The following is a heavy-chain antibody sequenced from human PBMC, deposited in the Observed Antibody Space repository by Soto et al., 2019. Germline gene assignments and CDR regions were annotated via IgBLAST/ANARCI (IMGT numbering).Heavy chain of an antibody. Sequence: SETLSLTCTVSGGSVSSGSYYWSWIRQPPGKGLEWIGYIYYSGSTNYNPSLKSRVTISVDTSKNQFSLKLSSVTAADTAVYYCARDQERRGNYYCYYGMDVWGQGTTVTVSS. CDR1: GGSVSSGSYY. J-gene: IGHJ6*02. CDR3: ARDQERRGNYYCYYGMDV. V-gene: IGHV4-61*01. CDR2: IYYSGST. D-gene: IGHD1-1*01.